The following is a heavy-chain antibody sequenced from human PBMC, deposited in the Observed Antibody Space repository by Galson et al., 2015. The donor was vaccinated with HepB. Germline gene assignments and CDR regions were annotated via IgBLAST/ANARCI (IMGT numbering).Heavy chain of an antibody. CDR3: ARPNNPLGYCSSTSCYVAFDI. V-gene: IGHV1-3*01. J-gene: IGHJ3*02. Sequence: SVKVSCKASGYTFTSYAMHWVRQAPGQRLEWMGWINAGNGNTKYSQKFQGRVTITRDTSASTAYMELSSLRSEDTAVYYCARPNNPLGYCSSTSCYVAFDIWGQGTMVTVSS. CDR1: GYTFTSYA. D-gene: IGHD2-2*01. CDR2: INAGNGNT.